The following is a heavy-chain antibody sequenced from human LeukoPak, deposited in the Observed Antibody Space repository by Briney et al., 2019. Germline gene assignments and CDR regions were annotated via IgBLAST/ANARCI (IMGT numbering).Heavy chain of an antibody. D-gene: IGHD6-19*01. Sequence: GGSLRLSCAASGFTFSSYAMHWVRQAPGKGLEWVAVISYDGSNKYYADSVKGRFTISRDNSKNTLYLQMNSLRAEDTAVYYCARDPSGRSNYFDYWGQGTLVTVSS. V-gene: IGHV3-30*04. CDR3: ARDPSGRSNYFDY. CDR1: GFTFSSYA. J-gene: IGHJ4*02. CDR2: ISYDGSNK.